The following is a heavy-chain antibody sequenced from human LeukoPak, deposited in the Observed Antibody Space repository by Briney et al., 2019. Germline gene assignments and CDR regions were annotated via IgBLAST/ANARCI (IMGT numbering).Heavy chain of an antibody. CDR2: MSSDGVKT. D-gene: IGHD1-1*01. V-gene: IGHV3-30*04. CDR1: GFTFTTCG. J-gene: IGHJ4*02. Sequence: GGSLRLSCATSGFTFTTCGVHWVRQAPGKGLEWVALMSSDGVKTYYADSVKGRFTISRDRYKDTLYLQMSRLTADDTAVYYCAKDHAGTGRAFEYWGQGTLVTVSS. CDR3: AKDHAGTGRAFEY.